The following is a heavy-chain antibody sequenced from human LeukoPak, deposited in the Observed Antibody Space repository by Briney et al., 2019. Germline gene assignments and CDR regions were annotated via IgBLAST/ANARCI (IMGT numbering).Heavy chain of an antibody. J-gene: IGHJ4*02. CDR2: INTNTGNP. V-gene: IGHV7-4-1*02. Sequence: AASVKVSCKASGYTFTSYAMNWVRQAPGQGLEWMGWINTNTGNPTYAQGFTGRFVFSLDTSVSTAYLQISSLKAEDTAVYYCARVLEGELLPHFDYWGQGTLVTVSS. CDR3: ARVLEGELLPHFDY. CDR1: GYTFTSYA. D-gene: IGHD1-26*01.